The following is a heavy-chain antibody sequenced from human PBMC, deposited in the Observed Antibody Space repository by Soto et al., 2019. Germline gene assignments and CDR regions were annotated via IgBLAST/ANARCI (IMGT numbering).Heavy chain of an antibody. CDR1: GGSIIDSGSFY. D-gene: IGHD2-15*01. Sequence: QVQMQESGPGLVKPSQTLYLTCSVSGGSIIDSGSFYWNWIRQHPGKGLEWIGYIYYSGSTYYNRSLKIRATISLDTSKNQFSLKLTSVTAADTAIYHCARGEVVASNWFDPWGQGTLVTVSS. V-gene: IGHV4-31*03. CDR2: IYYSGST. J-gene: IGHJ5*02. CDR3: ARGEVVASNWFDP.